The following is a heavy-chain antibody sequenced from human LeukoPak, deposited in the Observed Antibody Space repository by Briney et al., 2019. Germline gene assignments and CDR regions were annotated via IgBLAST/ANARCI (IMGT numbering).Heavy chain of an antibody. Sequence: KSGGSLRLSCAASGFTFSSYWMNWARQAPGKGLEWVASINHNGNVNYYVDSVKGRFTISRDNAKNSLYLQMSNLRAEDTAVYFCARGGGLDVWGQGATVTVS. CDR1: GFTFSSYW. D-gene: IGHD3-16*01. J-gene: IGHJ6*02. CDR3: ARGGGLDV. CDR2: INHNGNVN. V-gene: IGHV3-7*03.